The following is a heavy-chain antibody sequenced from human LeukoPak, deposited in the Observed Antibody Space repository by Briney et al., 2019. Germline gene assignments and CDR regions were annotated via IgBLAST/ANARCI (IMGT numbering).Heavy chain of an antibody. CDR3: AREYDILTGYTGGFDY. Sequence: SETLSLTCTVSGASVSSGSYYWSWIRQPPGKGLEWIGYIYYSGSTNYNPSLKSRVTISVDTSKNQFSLKLSSVTAADTAVYYCAREYDILTGYTGGFDYWGQGTLVTVSS. D-gene: IGHD3-9*01. J-gene: IGHJ4*02. V-gene: IGHV4-61*01. CDR2: IYYSGST. CDR1: GASVSSGSYY.